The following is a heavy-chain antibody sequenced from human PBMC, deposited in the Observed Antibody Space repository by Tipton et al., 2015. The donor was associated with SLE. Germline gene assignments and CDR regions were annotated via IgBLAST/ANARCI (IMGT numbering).Heavy chain of an antibody. V-gene: IGHV3-30*03. CDR2: TSSDGSIK. Sequence: SLRLSCAASGFNFRGYWMHWVRQAPGKGLEWVAVTSSDGSIKHYADSVKGRFTISRDNSKNTLYLQMNSLRVEDTAIYFCAGGHPRLNYFDYWGQGTLVTVSS. J-gene: IGHJ4*02. CDR3: AGGHPRLNYFDY. D-gene: IGHD6-19*01. CDR1: GFNFRGYW.